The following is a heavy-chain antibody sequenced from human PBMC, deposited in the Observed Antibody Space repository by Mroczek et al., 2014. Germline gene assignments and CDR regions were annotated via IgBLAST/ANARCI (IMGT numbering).Heavy chain of an antibody. CDR3: ARRGGSYYDY. CDR1: GGSISSYY. J-gene: IGHJ4*02. Sequence: QVQLVQSGPGLVKPSETLSLTCTVSGGSISSYYWSWIRQPPGKGLEWIGYIYYSGSTNYNPSLKSRVTISVDTSKNQFSLKLSSVTAADTAVYYCARRGGSYYDYWGQGTLVTVSS. D-gene: IGHD1-26*01. CDR2: IYYSGST. V-gene: IGHV4-59*01.